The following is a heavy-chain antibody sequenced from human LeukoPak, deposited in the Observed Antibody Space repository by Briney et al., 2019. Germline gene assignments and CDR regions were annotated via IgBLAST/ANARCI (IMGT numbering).Heavy chain of an antibody. CDR1: GYTFTNYG. J-gene: IGHJ6*04. V-gene: IGHV1-18*04. Sequence: ASVKVSCKASGYTFTNYGFSWVRQAPGQGLEWMGWISAYNGNTNYAQKLQGRVTMTTDTSTTTAYMELRSLRSDDTDVYYCARDGGYYYGMDVWGKGTTVIVSS. CDR3: ARDGGYYYGMDV. CDR2: ISAYNGNT. D-gene: IGHD3-3*01.